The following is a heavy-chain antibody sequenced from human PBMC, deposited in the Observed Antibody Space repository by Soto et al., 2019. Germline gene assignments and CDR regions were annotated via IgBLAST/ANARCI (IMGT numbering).Heavy chain of an antibody. CDR3: ARGEYYYDSSGSPPYFDY. J-gene: IGHJ4*02. D-gene: IGHD3-22*01. CDR2: INPSGGST. CDR1: GYTLTSYY. V-gene: IGHV1-46*01. Sequence: ASVKVSCKASGYTLTSYYMHWVRQAPGQGLEWMGIINPSGGSTSYAQKFQGRVTMTRDTSTSTVYMELSSLRSEDTAVYYCARGEYYYDSSGSPPYFDYWGQGTLVTVSS.